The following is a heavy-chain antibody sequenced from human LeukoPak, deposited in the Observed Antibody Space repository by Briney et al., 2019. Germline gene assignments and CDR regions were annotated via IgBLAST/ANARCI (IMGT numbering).Heavy chain of an antibody. Sequence: ASVKVSCKASGYTFTGYYIHWVRQAPGQGLEWMGRINPNSGGTNSAQKFQGRVTMTWDTSVNTAYLELGSLRSDGTAVYYCARLDGTGRSQIMIDYWGQRTLVTVSS. CDR1: GYTFTGYY. J-gene: IGHJ4*02. CDR3: ARLDGTGRSQIMIDY. D-gene: IGHD1-14*01. V-gene: IGHV1-2*06. CDR2: INPNSGGT.